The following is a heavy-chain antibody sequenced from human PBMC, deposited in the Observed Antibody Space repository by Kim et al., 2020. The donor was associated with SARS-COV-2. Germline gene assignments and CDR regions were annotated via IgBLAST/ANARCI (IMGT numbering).Heavy chain of an antibody. Sequence: GGSLRLSCAASGFTVSSNYMSWVRQAPGKGLEWVSVIYSGGSTYYEDSVKGRFTTSRDNSKNTLYLQMNSLRAEDTAVYYCAGVRREDYGGNPGVFDYWGQRTLVTVSS. V-gene: IGHV3-53*01. J-gene: IGHJ4*02. CDR2: IYSGGST. CDR3: AGVRREDYGGNPGVFDY. D-gene: IGHD4-17*01. CDR1: GFTVSSNY.